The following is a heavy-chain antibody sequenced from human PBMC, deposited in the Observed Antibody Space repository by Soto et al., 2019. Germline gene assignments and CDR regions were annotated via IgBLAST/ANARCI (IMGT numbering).Heavy chain of an antibody. J-gene: IGHJ6*02. Sequence: HGDSLKISFKGSGYSFSRYWIGWVRRMPGKGLEWMGIIYPGDSEIRYSPSFQGQVTISADTSISTAYLQWSSLKASDTAIYYCARRRGSGSDYYYNYGMGVWGQGTTVTVSS. CDR1: GYSFSRYW. V-gene: IGHV5-51*01. CDR3: ARRRGSGSDYYYNYGMGV. CDR2: IYPGDSEI. D-gene: IGHD1-26*01.